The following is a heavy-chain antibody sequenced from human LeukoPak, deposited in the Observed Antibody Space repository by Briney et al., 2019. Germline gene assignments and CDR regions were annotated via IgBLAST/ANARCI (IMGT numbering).Heavy chain of an antibody. CDR3: ATTPREYSSTWYYFDY. CDR2: IYHSGST. D-gene: IGHD6-13*01. J-gene: IGHJ4*02. CDR1: GYSISSGYY. V-gene: IGHV4-38-2*02. Sequence: KTSETLSLTCNVSGYSISSGYYWAWIRLSPGKGLEWIGSIYHSGSTYYNPSLKSRVTMSVDTSKKQFSLNLSSVTAADTAVYYCATTPREYSSTWYYFDYWGQGILVTVSS.